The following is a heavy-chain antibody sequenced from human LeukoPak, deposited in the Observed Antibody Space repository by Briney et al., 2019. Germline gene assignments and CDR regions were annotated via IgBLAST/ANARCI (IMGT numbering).Heavy chain of an antibody. Sequence: GGSLRLSCAASGFTFSSYSMNWVRQAPGKGLEWVSSISSSSSYIYYADSVKGRFTISRDNAKNSLCLQMNSLRAEDTAVYYCARGLQLVRGYFDYWGQGTLVTVSS. CDR1: GFTFSSYS. D-gene: IGHD1-1*01. J-gene: IGHJ4*02. CDR2: ISSSSSYI. V-gene: IGHV3-21*01. CDR3: ARGLQLVRGYFDY.